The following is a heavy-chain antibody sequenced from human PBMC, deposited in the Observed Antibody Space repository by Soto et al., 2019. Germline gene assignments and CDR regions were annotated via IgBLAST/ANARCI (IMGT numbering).Heavy chain of an antibody. Sequence: QVQLVQSGAEVKKPGSSVKVSCKASGGTFSSYTISWVRQAPGQGLEWMGRIIPILNIANYAQKFQGRVTITADKYTSTAYMELSSLRSEDTAVYYCARFRGSYGLDVWGQGTTVTVSS. CDR3: ARFRGSYGLDV. D-gene: IGHD3-10*01. CDR2: IIPILNIA. CDR1: GGTFSSYT. V-gene: IGHV1-69*02. J-gene: IGHJ6*02.